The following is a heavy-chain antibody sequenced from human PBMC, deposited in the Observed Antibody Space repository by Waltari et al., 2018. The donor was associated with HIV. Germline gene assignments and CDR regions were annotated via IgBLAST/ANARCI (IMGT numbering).Heavy chain of an antibody. CDR3: ARSVENYGVFEYYYAVDV. D-gene: IGHD3-10*01. Sequence: QLQLQQSGPGLVKPSETLSLTCTVSGDSINGGSTFCAWLRHPPGTGPAWIGSIHYSRNTYYNPSLKSRVTISIDTSTTPFSLKLSSVTAADAAVYYCARSVENYGVFEYYYAVDVWGQGTTIIVSS. CDR1: GDSINGGSTF. J-gene: IGHJ3*01. CDR2: IHYSRNT. V-gene: IGHV4-39*01.